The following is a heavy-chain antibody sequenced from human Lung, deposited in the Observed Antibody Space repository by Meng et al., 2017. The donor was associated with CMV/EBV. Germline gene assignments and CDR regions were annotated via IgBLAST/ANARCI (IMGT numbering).Heavy chain of an antibody. CDR3: LRRSGGSV. CDR2: IPHRGSS. CDR1: GDSITNHNW. J-gene: IGHJ1*01. Sequence: QGQLGEAGPAPVKPSETLSLTCAVSGDSITNHNWWAWVRQPPGKGLEWIGEIPHRGSSAYNPSLKSRVSMSIDKSKNQFSLKLTSVTAADTAVYHCLRRSGGSVWGQGTLVTVSS. V-gene: IGHV4-4*02. D-gene: IGHD3-10*01.